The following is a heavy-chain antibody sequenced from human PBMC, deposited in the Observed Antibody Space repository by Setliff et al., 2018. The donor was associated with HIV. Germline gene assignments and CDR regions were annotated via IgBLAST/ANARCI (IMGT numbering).Heavy chain of an antibody. Sequence: SETLSLTCTVAGGSISSGSYYWSWIRQPAGKGLEWIGSIYYSGSTYYNPSHKSRVTMSVDTSKDQFYLKLTSVTAADTAVYYCARGGSVGSPEVVWGKGTTVTVSS. D-gene: IGHD6-25*01. J-gene: IGHJ6*04. CDR2: IYYSGST. V-gene: IGHV4-61*10. CDR1: GGSISSGSYY. CDR3: ARGGSVGSPEVV.